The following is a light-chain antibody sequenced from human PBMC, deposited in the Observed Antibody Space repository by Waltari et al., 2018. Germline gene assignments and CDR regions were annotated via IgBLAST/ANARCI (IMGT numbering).Light chain of an antibody. J-gene: IGLJ3*02. V-gene: IGLV5-37*01. CDR3: MFWPSNVWV. CDR1: SDLNVGDVN. CDR2: YKADSEK. Sequence: QPVLPQPPSSSASPGESASLTCTLPSDLNVGDVNIHWNQHTPGSPPRFLLCYKADSEKAQGAGVPSRFSGSKDASANAGIFLISVLQSEDEADYYCMFWPSNVWVFGGGTKLTVL.